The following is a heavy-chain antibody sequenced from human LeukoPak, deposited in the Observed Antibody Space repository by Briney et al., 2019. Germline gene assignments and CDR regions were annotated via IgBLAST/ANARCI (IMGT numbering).Heavy chain of an antibody. D-gene: IGHD1-14*01. J-gene: IGHJ4*02. Sequence: PGGSLRLSCAASGFTFSNYAMSWVRQAPGKGLEWVSSISSSSSYIYYADSVKGRFTISRDNAKNSLYLQMNSLRAEDTAVYYCASGPGYYFDYWGQGTLVTVSS. CDR2: ISSSSSYI. V-gene: IGHV3-21*01. CDR1: GFTFSNYA. CDR3: ASGPGYYFDY.